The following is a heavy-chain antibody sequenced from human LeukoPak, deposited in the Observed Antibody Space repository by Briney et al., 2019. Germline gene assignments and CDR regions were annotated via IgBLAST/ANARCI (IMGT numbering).Heavy chain of an antibody. CDR3: ARDGGYSTRSFDY. V-gene: IGHV4-31*03. D-gene: IGHD4-23*01. J-gene: IGHJ4*02. Sequence: SQTLSLTCTVSGASIRSGGYYWNWIRQHPGKGLEWIGCIYSTGSTDYNPSLKSRVTMSVDTSKNQFSLKVTSVTAADTAVYYCARDGGYSTRSFDYWGQGTLVTVSS. CDR2: IYSTGST. CDR1: GASIRSGGYY.